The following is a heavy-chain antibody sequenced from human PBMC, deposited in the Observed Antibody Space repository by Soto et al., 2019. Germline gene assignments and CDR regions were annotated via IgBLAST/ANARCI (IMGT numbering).Heavy chain of an antibody. D-gene: IGHD2-2*01. V-gene: IGHV3-21*01. CDR3: ARVREIVLVPAAMDYYYYGMDV. CDR1: GFTFSSYS. J-gene: IGHJ6*02. CDR2: ISSSSSYI. Sequence: EVQLVESGGGLVKPGGSLRLSCAASGFTFSSYSMNWVRQAPGKGLEWVSSISSSSSYIYYADSVKGRFTISRDNAKNSVSLQMNSLRAEDTAVYYCARVREIVLVPAAMDYYYYGMDVWVQGTTVTVSS.